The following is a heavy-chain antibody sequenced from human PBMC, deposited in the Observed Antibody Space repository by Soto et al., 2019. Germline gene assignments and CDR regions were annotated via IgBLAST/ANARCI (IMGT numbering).Heavy chain of an antibody. V-gene: IGHV3-48*03. J-gene: IGHJ6*02. CDR1: GFTFSSYE. Sequence: LRRSCAASGFTFSSYEMNWVRQAPGKGLEWVSYISSSGSTIYYADSVKGRFTISRDNAKNSLYLQMNSLRAEDTAVYYCARVGIYYYYGMDVWGPGTTVTVSS. CDR3: ARVGIYYYYGMDV. CDR2: ISSSGSTI.